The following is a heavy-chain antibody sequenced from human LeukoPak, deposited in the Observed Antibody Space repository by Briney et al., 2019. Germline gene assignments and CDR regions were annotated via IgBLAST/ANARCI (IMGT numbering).Heavy chain of an antibody. CDR2: ISSSNSYI. CDR1: GFTFSSYS. V-gene: IGHV3-21*01. J-gene: IGHJ4*02. CDR3: ARDQGLLVVAGRFGY. D-gene: IGHD6-19*01. Sequence: GGSLRLSCSASGFTFSSYSMNWVRQAPGKGLEWVSFISSSNSYIYNEDSVKGRCTISRDNAKNSLYLQMTSLRAEDTAVYYCARDQGLLVVAGRFGYWGQGTLVTVSS.